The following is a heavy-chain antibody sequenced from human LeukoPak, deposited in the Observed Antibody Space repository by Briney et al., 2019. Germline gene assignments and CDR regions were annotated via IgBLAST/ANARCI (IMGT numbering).Heavy chain of an antibody. Sequence: GGSLRLSCAASGFTFSSYGMHWVRQAPGKGLEWVAFMRYDGSNKYYADSVKDRLTISRDNAKNSLYLQMNSLRAEDTALYYCAKDIKTPYSSSWYDAFDIWGQGTLVTVSS. CDR1: GFTFSSYG. CDR2: MRYDGSNK. V-gene: IGHV3-30*02. J-gene: IGHJ3*02. CDR3: AKDIKTPYSSSWYDAFDI. D-gene: IGHD6-13*01.